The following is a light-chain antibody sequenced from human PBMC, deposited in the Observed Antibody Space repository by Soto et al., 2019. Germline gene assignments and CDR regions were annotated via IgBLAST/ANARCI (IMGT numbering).Light chain of an antibody. CDR3: ASYASSSTLV. CDR2: EVS. CDR1: SCDVGGYNS. V-gene: IGLV2-14*01. J-gene: IGLJ2*01. Sequence: QSVLTQPASVSGSPGQSITISCTGTSCDVGGYNSVSWYQQHPGKAPQLVIYEVSNRPSGVSDRFSGSKSGTTASLTISGLQAEDEANYCCASYASSSTLVFGGGTKLTVL.